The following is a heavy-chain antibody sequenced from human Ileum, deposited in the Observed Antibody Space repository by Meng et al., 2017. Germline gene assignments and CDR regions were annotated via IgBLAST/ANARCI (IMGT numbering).Heavy chain of an antibody. CDR2: IHPGGST. CDR3: ATGVDWAKSGNI. D-gene: IGHD3-9*01. V-gene: IGHV4-34*01. CDR1: DGSLGGYY. J-gene: IGHJ4*02. Sequence: QVQLQQWGAGLLKPSETLSLTCAVYDGSLGGYYLSWIRQPPRKGLEWVGEIHPGGSTSYNPSLQSRVTIAVDTSKNQFSVTLSSVSAADTAVYYCATGVDWAKSGNIWGQGTLVTVSS.